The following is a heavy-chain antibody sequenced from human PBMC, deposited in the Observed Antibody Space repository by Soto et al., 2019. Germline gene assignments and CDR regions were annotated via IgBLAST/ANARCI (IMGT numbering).Heavy chain of an antibody. J-gene: IGHJ6*02. CDR2: IWYDGSNK. Sequence: SLRLSCAASGFTFSSYGMHWVRQAPGKGLEWVAVIWYDGSNKYYADSVKGRFTISRDNSKNTLYLQMNSLRAEDTAVYYCARDLQYCSGGSCFPNRPHYYYSYGMDVWGQGTKVTVSS. D-gene: IGHD2-15*01. CDR1: GFTFSSYG. V-gene: IGHV3-33*01. CDR3: ARDLQYCSGGSCFPNRPHYYYSYGMDV.